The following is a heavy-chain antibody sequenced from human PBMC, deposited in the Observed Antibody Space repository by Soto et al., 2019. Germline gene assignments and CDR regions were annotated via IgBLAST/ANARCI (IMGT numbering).Heavy chain of an antibody. J-gene: IGHJ5*02. CDR3: ARGRSGFGELKPKIRQNNWFDP. CDR1: GGSFSGYY. V-gene: IGHV4-34*01. D-gene: IGHD3-10*01. CDR2: INHSGST. Sequence: PSETLSLTCAVYGGSFSGYYWSWIRQPPGKGLEWIGEINHSGSTNYNPSLKSRVTISVDTSKNQFSLKLSSVTAADTAVYYCARGRSGFGELKPKIRQNNWFDPWGQGTLVTVSS.